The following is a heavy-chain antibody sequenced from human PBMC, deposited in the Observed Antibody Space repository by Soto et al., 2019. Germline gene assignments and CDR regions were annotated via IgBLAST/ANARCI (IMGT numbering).Heavy chain of an antibody. CDR3: AAWRYCHWFDS. J-gene: IGHJ5*01. V-gene: IGHV5-51*01. CDR1: GYTFSTYS. CDR2: IHSGGSKA. D-gene: IGHD1-26*01. Sequence: PGESLRISCKGSGYTFSTYSMGWVRQMPGKGLEWMGNIHSGGSKARYRPSFQGHLTISGDKAMNTAYLQLSSLKASDTAVYYWAAWRYCHWFDSWGQGTLVTVAS.